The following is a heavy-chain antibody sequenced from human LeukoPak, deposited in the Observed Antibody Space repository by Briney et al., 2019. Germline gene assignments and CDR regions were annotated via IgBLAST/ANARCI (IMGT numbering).Heavy chain of an antibody. CDR1: GYSSTSYW. CDR2: IYPGDCDT. J-gene: IGHJ4*02. CDR3: ARHSGSYYDFWSGSPDY. V-gene: IGHV5-51*01. Sequence: GESLKISCKGSGYSSTSYWIGWVRQMPGEGLEWMGIIYPGDCDTRYSPSFQSQVTISADKSISTAYLQWSSLKASDTAMYYCARHSGSYYDFWSGSPDYWGQGTLVTVSS. D-gene: IGHD3-3*01.